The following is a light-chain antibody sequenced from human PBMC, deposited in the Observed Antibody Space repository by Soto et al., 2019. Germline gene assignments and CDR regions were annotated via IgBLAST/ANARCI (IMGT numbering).Light chain of an antibody. CDR3: QSYDSSLSGSV. CDR1: SSNIGAGYD. CDR2: VNS. V-gene: IGLV1-40*01. Sequence: QSVLTQPPSVSGAPGQRVTISCTGSSSNIGAGYDVHWYQQLPGTAPKLLIYVNSNRPSGVPDRVSGSKSGTSASLAITGLQAEDEADYYCQSYDSSLSGSVFGGGTKLTVL. J-gene: IGLJ2*01.